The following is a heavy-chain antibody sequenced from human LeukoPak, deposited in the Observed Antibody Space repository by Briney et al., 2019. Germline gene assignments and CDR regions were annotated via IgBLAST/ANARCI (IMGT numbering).Heavy chain of an antibody. J-gene: IGHJ6*03. CDR1: GFTFSDYT. D-gene: IGHD5-18*01. V-gene: IGHV3-48*04. Sequence: GGSLRLSCAVSGFTFSDYTMTWVRQAPGKGLEWVSYISTSSITIYYADSVKGRFTISRDNTKKALYLQMNSLRAEDTAVYYCARVPSGYTLGYGYYYYYMDVWGKGTMVTVSS. CDR3: ARVPSGYTLGYGYYYYYMDV. CDR2: ISTSSITI.